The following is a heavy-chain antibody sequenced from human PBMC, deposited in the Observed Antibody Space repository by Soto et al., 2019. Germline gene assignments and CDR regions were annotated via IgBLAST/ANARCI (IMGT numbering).Heavy chain of an antibody. D-gene: IGHD1-26*01. J-gene: IGHJ2*01. CDR1: GFTLSSYS. CDR2: ISSTSAYI. V-gene: IGHV3-21*06. CDR3: AREKSGADAWYFYL. Sequence: GALRLSCAASGFTLSSYSMNWVRQAPGKGLEWVSSISSTSAYIYYADAVKGRFTISRDNAKNSLSLQMNSLRAEDTAVYYCAREKSGADAWYFYLWGRG.